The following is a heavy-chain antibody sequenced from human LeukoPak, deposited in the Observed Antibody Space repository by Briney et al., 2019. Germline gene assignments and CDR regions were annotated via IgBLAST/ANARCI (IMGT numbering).Heavy chain of an antibody. Sequence: GGSLRLSCAASGFTFSSYAMSWVRQAPGKGLEWVSAISGSGGSTYYADSVKGRFTISRDNSKNTLYLQMNSLRAEDTAVYYFANPSRKYNWFEPWGQGTLVTVSS. CDR2: ISGSGGST. CDR1: GFTFSSYA. V-gene: IGHV3-23*01. D-gene: IGHD1-14*01. J-gene: IGHJ5*02. CDR3: ANPSRKYNWFEP.